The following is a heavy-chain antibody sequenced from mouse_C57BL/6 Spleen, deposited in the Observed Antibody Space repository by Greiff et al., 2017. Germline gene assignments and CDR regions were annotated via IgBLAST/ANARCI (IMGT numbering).Heavy chain of an antibody. CDR2: ISSGSSTI. CDR1: GFTFSDYG. CDR3: ARQYYGSSDGWFAY. Sequence: EVHLVESGGGLVKPGGSLKLSCAASGFTFSDYGMHWVRQAPEKGLEWVAYISSGSSTIYYADTVKGRFTISRDNAKNTLFLQMTSLRSEDTAMYYCARQYYGSSDGWFAYWGQGTLVTVSA. V-gene: IGHV5-17*01. J-gene: IGHJ3*01. D-gene: IGHD1-1*01.